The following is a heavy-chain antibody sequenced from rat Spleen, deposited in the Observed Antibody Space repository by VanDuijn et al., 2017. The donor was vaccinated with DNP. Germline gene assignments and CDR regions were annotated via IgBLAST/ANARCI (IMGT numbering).Heavy chain of an antibody. CDR2: ISPSGGST. D-gene: IGHD1-10*01. CDR3: ARPHSNNYGGFAY. CDR1: GFIFSNYD. J-gene: IGHJ3*01. V-gene: IGHV5-19*01. Sequence: EVQLVESGGGLVQPGRSLKLSCAASGFIFSNYDMAWVRQAPTKGLEWVAYISPSGGSTYYRDSVKGRFTISRDNAKSTLYLQMNSLRSEDTATYYCARPHSNNYGGFAYWGQGTLVTVSS.